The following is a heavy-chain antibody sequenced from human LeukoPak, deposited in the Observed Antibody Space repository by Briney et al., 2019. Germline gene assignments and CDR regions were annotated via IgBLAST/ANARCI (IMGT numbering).Heavy chain of an antibody. CDR1: GVNFDDYA. Sequence: PGGSLRLSCAASGVNFDDYAMHWVRQSPGTGLEWVAGLNWDSRSMAYADSVRGRFTISRDNAKNSLYLQMDSVRAEDTAVYYCARCDSYSSSWSRQFDYWGQGTLVIVSS. CDR2: LNWDSRSM. D-gene: IGHD6-13*01. CDR3: ARCDSYSSSWSRQFDY. J-gene: IGHJ4*02. V-gene: IGHV3-9*01.